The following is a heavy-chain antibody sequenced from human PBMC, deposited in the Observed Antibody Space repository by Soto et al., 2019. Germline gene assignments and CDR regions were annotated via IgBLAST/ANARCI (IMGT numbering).Heavy chain of an antibody. Sequence: QVQLVESGGGVVQPGRSLRLSCAASGFTFSSYGMHWVRQAPGKGLEWVAVISYDGSNKYYADSVKGRFTISRDNSKNTLYLQMNSLRAEDTAVYYCAKDHSGDSSGYYYRESNFDYWGQGTLVTVSS. D-gene: IGHD3-22*01. CDR1: GFTFSSYG. J-gene: IGHJ4*02. CDR3: AKDHSGDSSGYYYRESNFDY. CDR2: ISYDGSNK. V-gene: IGHV3-30*18.